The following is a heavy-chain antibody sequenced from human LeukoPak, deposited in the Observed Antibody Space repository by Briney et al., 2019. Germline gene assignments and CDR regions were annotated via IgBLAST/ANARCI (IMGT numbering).Heavy chain of an antibody. CDR2: IYYSGNT. Sequence: SETLSLTCTVSGGSINSDAYYWSWIRYYPGRGLEWIGYIYYSGNTYYSPSLKSRVTISVDTSKNQFSLKLSSVTAADTAVYYCARGGSAIPFYDILTARTGAFDIWGQGTMVTVSS. CDR3: ARGGSAIPFYDILTARTGAFDI. V-gene: IGHV4-31*03. D-gene: IGHD3-9*01. J-gene: IGHJ3*02. CDR1: GGSINSDAYY.